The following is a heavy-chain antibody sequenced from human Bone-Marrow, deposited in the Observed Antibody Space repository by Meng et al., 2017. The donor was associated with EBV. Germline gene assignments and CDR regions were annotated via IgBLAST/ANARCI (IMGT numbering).Heavy chain of an antibody. J-gene: IGHJ4*02. Sequence: QVELMDCGPGLVKPLWPLSLSCVVFCGSVSNSNGWSWVRQPTGKGLEWIGEIYHSGSTNYNPSLKSRVTISVDKSKNQFSLKLSSVTAADTAVYYCARVGYDSLYYWGQGTLVTVSS. CDR3: ARVGYDSLYY. CDR2: IYHSGST. D-gene: IGHD3-22*01. CDR1: CGSVSNSNG. V-gene: IGHV4-4*02.